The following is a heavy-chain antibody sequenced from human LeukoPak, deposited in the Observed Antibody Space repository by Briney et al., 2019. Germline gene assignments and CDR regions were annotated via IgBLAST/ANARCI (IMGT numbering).Heavy chain of an antibody. D-gene: IGHD6-19*01. Sequence: PGGSLRLSCAASGFTFGSYSMNWVRQAPGKGLEWVSSISSTGIYIYYADSVKGRFTISRDNAKNSLYLQMNSLRAEDTAVYYCARDQSVAGSPFYFDYWGQGTLVTVSS. CDR3: ARDQSVAGSPFYFDY. CDR2: ISSTGIYI. J-gene: IGHJ4*02. V-gene: IGHV3-21*01. CDR1: GFTFGSYS.